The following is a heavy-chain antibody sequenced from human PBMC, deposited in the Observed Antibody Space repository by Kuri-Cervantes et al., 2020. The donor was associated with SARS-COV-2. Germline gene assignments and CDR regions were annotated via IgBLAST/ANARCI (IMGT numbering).Heavy chain of an antibody. CDR2: INAGNGDT. Sequence: ASVKVSCKASEYSFTDYAIQWVRQAPGQRLGWMAWINAGNGDTKYSQNFQGRVTITRDTSATTAYLELSSLRSEDTAVYYCARSKLPHEWSHVNAFDIWGQGTVVTVSS. D-gene: IGHD3-3*01. J-gene: IGHJ3*02. CDR1: EYSFTDYA. CDR3: ARSKLPHEWSHVNAFDI. V-gene: IGHV1-3*01.